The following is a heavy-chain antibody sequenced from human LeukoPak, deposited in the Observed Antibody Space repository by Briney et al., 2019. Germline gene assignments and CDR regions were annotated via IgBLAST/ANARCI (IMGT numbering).Heavy chain of an antibody. V-gene: IGHV4-39*01. CDR1: GGSISSTSCY. Sequence: SETLSLTCTVSGGSISSTSCYWGWIRQPPGKGLEWIGNIYYTGSTTSNPSLRGRVTISVDTSKNQFSLKLSSVTAADTAVYYCTRRGGIVVVPTTHAGFGPWGQGTLVTVSS. CDR2: IYYTGST. D-gene: IGHD2-15*01. CDR3: TRRGGIVVVPTTHAGFGP. J-gene: IGHJ5*02.